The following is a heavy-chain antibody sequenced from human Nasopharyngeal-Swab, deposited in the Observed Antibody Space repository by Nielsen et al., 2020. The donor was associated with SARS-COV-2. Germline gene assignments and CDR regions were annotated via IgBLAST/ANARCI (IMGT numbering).Heavy chain of an antibody. CDR1: GFTFSGYA. CDR2: IGGTGGST. CDR3: AKDRGCSGGSCYVHWYFDL. Sequence: GESLKISCAASGFTFSGYAMSWVRQAPGKGLEWFSVIGGTGGSTYYADSVKGQFTISRDNSKNTLYLQMNSLRAEDTAVYYCAKDRGCSGGSCYVHWYFDLWGRGTLVTVSS. V-gene: IGHV3-23*01. J-gene: IGHJ2*01. D-gene: IGHD2-15*01.